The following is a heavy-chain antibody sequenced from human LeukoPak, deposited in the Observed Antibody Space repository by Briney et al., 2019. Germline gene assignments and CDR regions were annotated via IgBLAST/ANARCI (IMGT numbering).Heavy chain of an antibody. V-gene: IGHV4-61*02. CDR1: GGSISSGSYY. CDR2: IYTSGST. D-gene: IGHD1-26*01. CDR3: ARDGPPYSGSYRDAFDI. Sequence: SQTLSLTCTVSGGSISSGSYYWSWIRQPAGKGLEWIGRIYTSGSTNYNPSLKSRVTISVDTSKNQFSLKLSSVTAADTAVYYCARDGPPYSGSYRDAFDIWGQGTMVTVSS. J-gene: IGHJ3*02.